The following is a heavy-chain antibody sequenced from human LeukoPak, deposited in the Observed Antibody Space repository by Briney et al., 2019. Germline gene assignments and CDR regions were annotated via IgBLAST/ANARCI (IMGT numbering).Heavy chain of an antibody. Sequence: GGSLRLSCAASGFNFTKNFMSWVRQVPGKGLEWVANIKQDGSEKTYADSVRGRFTIFRDNAKDSVYLQMNSLRAEDSAIYYCAREGFYFFDFWGQGTLVTVSS. CDR1: GFNFTKNF. V-gene: IGHV3-7*01. CDR2: IKQDGSEK. J-gene: IGHJ4*01. CDR3: AREGFYFFDF.